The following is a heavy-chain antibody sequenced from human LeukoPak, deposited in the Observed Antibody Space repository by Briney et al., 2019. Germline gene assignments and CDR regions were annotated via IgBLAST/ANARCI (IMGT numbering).Heavy chain of an antibody. CDR3: ASGGGYYDSSGYPYNWFDP. D-gene: IGHD3-22*01. CDR2: IYSGGST. Sequence: GGSLRLPCAASGFTVSSNCMSWVRQAPGKGLEWVSVIYSGGSTYYADSVKGRFTISRDNSKNTLYLQMNSLRAEDTAVYYCASGGGYYDSSGYPYNWFDPWGQGTLVTVSS. J-gene: IGHJ5*02. CDR1: GFTVSSNC. V-gene: IGHV3-53*01.